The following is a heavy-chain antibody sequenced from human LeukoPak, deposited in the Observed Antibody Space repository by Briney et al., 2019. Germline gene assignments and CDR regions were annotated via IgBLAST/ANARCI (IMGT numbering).Heavy chain of an antibody. J-gene: IGHJ3*02. D-gene: IGHD1-26*01. CDR1: GYTFITYD. CDR2: INPNSGGT. Sequence: ASVKVSCKASGYTFITYDINWVRQAPGQGLEWMGWINPNSGGTNYAQKFQGRVTMTRDTSISTAYMELSRLRSDDTAVYYCARVNSGSWGAFDIWGQGTMVTVSS. CDR3: ARVNSGSWGAFDI. V-gene: IGHV1-2*02.